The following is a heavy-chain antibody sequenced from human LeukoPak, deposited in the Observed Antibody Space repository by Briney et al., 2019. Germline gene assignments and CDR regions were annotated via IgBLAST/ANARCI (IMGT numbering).Heavy chain of an antibody. CDR1: GGTFSSYA. CDR2: IIPIFGTA. Sequence: SVKVSCKASGGTFSSYAISWVRQAPGQGLEWMGGIIPIFGTANYAQKFQGRATITADESTSTAYMELSSLRSEDTAVYYCAKDLIFRGPGGAFDIWGQGTMVTVSS. D-gene: IGHD3-3*01. V-gene: IGHV1-69*13. J-gene: IGHJ3*02. CDR3: AKDLIFRGPGGAFDI.